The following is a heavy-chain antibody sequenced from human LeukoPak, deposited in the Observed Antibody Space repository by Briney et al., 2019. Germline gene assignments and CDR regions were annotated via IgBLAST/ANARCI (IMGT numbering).Heavy chain of an antibody. D-gene: IGHD1-26*01. CDR1: GGSISRTNW. V-gene: IGHV4-4*02. CDR3: SRESGAFSPFGY. J-gene: IGHJ4*02. CDR2: ISLSGRT. Sequence: PSGTLSLTYDVSGGSISRTNWLGSVRPSPGQGLEWIGEISLSGRTNYNPSLQSRVTMSLDESKNQLSLDLASVTAADTAVYYCSRESGAFSPFGYWGQGTLVTVHS.